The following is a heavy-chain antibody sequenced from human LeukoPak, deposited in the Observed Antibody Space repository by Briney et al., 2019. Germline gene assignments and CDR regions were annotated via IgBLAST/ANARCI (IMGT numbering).Heavy chain of an antibody. CDR1: GYTFTGYY. D-gene: IGHD1-26*01. V-gene: IGHV1-2*02. CDR3: ARDRDIVGRLGSFDI. CDR2: INPNSGVT. Sequence: ASVKVSCKASGYTFTGYYVDWVRQAPGQGLEWMGWINPNSGVTKYAQKFQGRVTLTRDTSITTAYMELNWLTSDDTAIYYCARDRDIVGRLGSFDIWGQGTMVIVSS. J-gene: IGHJ3*02.